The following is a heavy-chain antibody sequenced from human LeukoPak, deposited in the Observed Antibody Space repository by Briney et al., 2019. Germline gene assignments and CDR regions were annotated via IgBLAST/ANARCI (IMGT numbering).Heavy chain of an antibody. D-gene: IGHD2-2*01. CDR1: GGSVSSYY. V-gene: IGHV4-59*02. Sequence: SETLSLTCTVSGGSVSSYYWTWIRQPPGKGLEWIGYIYYSGSTNYNPSLKSRVTISVDTSKNQFSLKLSSVTAADTAVYYCARGTPSSTGYWGQGTLVTVSS. CDR3: ARGTPSSTGY. CDR2: IYYSGST. J-gene: IGHJ4*02.